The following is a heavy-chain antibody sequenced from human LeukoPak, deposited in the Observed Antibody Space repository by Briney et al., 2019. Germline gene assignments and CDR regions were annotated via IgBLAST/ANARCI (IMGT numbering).Heavy chain of an antibody. J-gene: IGHJ4*02. CDR3: ARDRSGFGELIPFDY. Sequence: SVKVSCKASGGTFSSYAISWVRQAPGQGLEWMGRIIPIFGTANYGQKFQGRVTITTDESTSTAYMELSSLRSEDTAVYYCARDRSGFGELIPFDYWGQGTLVTVSS. D-gene: IGHD3-10*01. CDR1: GGTFSSYA. CDR2: IIPIFGTA. V-gene: IGHV1-69*05.